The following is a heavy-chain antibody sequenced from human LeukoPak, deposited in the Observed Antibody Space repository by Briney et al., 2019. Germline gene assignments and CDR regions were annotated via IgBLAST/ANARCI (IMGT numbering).Heavy chain of an antibody. J-gene: IGHJ4*02. CDR2: INPNSGGT. Sequence: ASVKVSCKASGYTFTGYYIHWVRQAPGQGLEWMGWINPNSGGTNYAQKFQGRVTMTRDTSISTAYMELSRLTSDDTAVYYCGRSSWLVLSFDYWGQGTLVTVSS. CDR1: GYTFTGYY. V-gene: IGHV1-2*02. D-gene: IGHD6-19*01. CDR3: GRSSWLVLSFDY.